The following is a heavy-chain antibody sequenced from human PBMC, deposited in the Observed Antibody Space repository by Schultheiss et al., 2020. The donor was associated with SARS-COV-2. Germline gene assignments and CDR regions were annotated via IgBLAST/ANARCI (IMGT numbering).Heavy chain of an antibody. D-gene: IGHD3-3*01. CDR2: ISSSSSYI. CDR3: ARGGFWSGYYDYGMDV. V-gene: IGHV3-21*01. Sequence: GGSLRLSCAASGFTFSTYSINWVRQAPGKGLEWVASISSSSSYIYYADSVKGRFTISRDNAKNSLYLQMNSLRAEDTAVYYCARGGFWSGYYDYGMDVWGQGTTVTVSS. CDR1: GFTFSTYS. J-gene: IGHJ6*02.